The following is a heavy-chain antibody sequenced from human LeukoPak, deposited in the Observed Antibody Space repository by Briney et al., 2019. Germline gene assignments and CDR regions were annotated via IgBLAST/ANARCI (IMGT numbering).Heavy chain of an antibody. J-gene: IGHJ5*02. CDR1: GYTLTELS. CDR3: ATAELWGGYELPNL. Sequence: ASVKVSCKVSGYTLTELSMHWVRQAPGKGLEWMGGFDPEDGETIYAQKSQGRVTMTEDTSTDTAYMELSSLRSEDTAVYYCATAELWGGYELPNLWGQGTLVTVSS. CDR2: FDPEDGET. D-gene: IGHD5-12*01. V-gene: IGHV1-24*01.